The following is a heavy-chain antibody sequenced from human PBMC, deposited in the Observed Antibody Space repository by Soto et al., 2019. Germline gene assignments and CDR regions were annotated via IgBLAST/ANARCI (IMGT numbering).Heavy chain of an antibody. CDR3: AKWHTYNHEILAFSGFDC. CDR1: GFTFSSYS. V-gene: IGHV3-23*01. D-gene: IGHD1-20*01. CDR2: ISGGDVSQ. Sequence: GGALRLSCVACGFTFSSYSMTWVRQAPWQGPEWVSAISGGDVSQSYADSVKGRINISRDNSKKTLYLPKNTLIAGETAAYYCAKWHTYNHEILAFSGFDCWGHRTQVAYSS. J-gene: IGHJ4*01.